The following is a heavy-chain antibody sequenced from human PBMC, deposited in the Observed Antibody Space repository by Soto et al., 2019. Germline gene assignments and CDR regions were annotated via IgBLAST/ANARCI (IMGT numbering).Heavy chain of an antibody. J-gene: IGHJ4*03. D-gene: IGHD2-2*01. Sequence: GESLKISCXASGYDFKNFWIGWVRQMPGKGLEWVGIIFPRDSDVRYSPSFQGRVTISVDKSINAAYLQWSGLKASDTAMYYCARHFDCSTTSCYIDYWGQGSPVTVSS. CDR1: GYDFKNFW. CDR2: IFPRDSDV. CDR3: ARHFDCSTTSCYIDY. V-gene: IGHV5-51*01.